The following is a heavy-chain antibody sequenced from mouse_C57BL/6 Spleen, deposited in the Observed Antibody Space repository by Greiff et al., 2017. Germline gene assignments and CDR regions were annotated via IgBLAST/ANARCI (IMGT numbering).Heavy chain of an antibody. CDR1: GYTFTSYW. CDR3: GRETTSVVAPSY. Sequence: QVQLQQPGAELVKPGASVKLSCKASGYTFTSYWMHWVKQRPGRGLEWIGRIDPNSGGTKYNEKLKSKATLTVDKPSNTAYMQLSSQTSEDSAVYYCGRETTSVVAPSYWGQGTTLTVAS. J-gene: IGHJ2*01. V-gene: IGHV1-72*01. D-gene: IGHD1-1*01. CDR2: IDPNSGGT.